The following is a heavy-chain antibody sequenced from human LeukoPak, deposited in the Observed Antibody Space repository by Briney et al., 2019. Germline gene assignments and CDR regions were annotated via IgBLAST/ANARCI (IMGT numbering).Heavy chain of an antibody. J-gene: IGHJ4*02. CDR1: GFTFSSYG. CDR3: ARRSGIAVAGAFDY. Sequence: GGSLRLSCAASGFTFSSYGMSWVRQAPGKGLEWVSGISGSGGKTDYADSVKGRFTISRDNSENTLYLQMNSLRAEDTAVYYCARRSGIAVAGAFDYWGQGTLVTVSS. CDR2: ISGSGGKT. V-gene: IGHV3-23*01. D-gene: IGHD6-19*01.